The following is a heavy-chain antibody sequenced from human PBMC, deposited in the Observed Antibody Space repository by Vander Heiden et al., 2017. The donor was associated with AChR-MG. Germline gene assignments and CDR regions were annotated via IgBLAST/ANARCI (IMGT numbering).Heavy chain of an antibody. J-gene: IGHJ6*02. CDR1: GFTFSSYS. Sequence: EVQLVESGGGLEQPGGSLRLSCEASGFTFSSYSMNWVRQAPGKGLEWVSYISSSSSSIYYADSVKGRFTISRDNAKNSLYLQMNSLRAEDTAVYYCARDMHTSGWNYYYGMDVWGQGTTVTVSS. V-gene: IGHV3-48*01. CDR2: ISSSSSSI. CDR3: ARDMHTSGWNYYYGMDV. D-gene: IGHD6-19*01.